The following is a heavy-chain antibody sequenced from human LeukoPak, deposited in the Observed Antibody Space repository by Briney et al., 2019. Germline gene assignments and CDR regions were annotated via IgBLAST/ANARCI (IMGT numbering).Heavy chain of an antibody. V-gene: IGHV3-30*02. J-gene: IGHJ4*02. D-gene: IGHD5-18*01. CDR2: IRHDGSNT. CDR1: GFTFSDYG. Sequence: PGGSLRLSCAASGFTFSDYGMHWVRQAPGKGLEWVAFIRHDGSNTYYADSVRGRFTISRDNSKNTLYLQMNSLRAEDTAVYYCARANGYTSPSDYWGQGTLVTVSS. CDR3: ARANGYTSPSDY.